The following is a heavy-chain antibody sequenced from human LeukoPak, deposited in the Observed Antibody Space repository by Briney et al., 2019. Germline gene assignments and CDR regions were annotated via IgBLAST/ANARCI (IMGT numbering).Heavy chain of an antibody. CDR2: IIPIFGTA. CDR3: AADCSGGSCYSTGYYLDY. CDR1: GGTFSSYA. Sequence: ASVKVSCKASGGTFSSYAISWVRQAPGQGLEWMGGIIPIFGTANYAQKFQGRVTITADESTSTAYMELSSLRSEDTAVYYCAADCSGGSCYSTGYYLDYWGQGTLVTVSS. J-gene: IGHJ4*02. D-gene: IGHD2-15*01. V-gene: IGHV1-69*13.